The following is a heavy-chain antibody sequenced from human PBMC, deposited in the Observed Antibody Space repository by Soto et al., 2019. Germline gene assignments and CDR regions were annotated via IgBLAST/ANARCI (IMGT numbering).Heavy chain of an antibody. Sequence: ASVKVSCKASGGTFSSYTISWVRQAPGQGLEWMGRIIPILGIANYAQKFQGRVTITADKSTSTAYMELSSLGSEDTAVYYCARCHYGSGSYYIDYWGQGTLVTVSS. CDR1: GGTFSSYT. D-gene: IGHD3-10*01. V-gene: IGHV1-69*02. CDR2: IIPILGIA. CDR3: ARCHYGSGSYYIDY. J-gene: IGHJ4*02.